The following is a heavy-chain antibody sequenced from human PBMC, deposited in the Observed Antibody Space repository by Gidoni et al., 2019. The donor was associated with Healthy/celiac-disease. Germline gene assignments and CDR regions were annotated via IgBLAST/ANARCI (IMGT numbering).Heavy chain of an antibody. D-gene: IGHD2-21*01. V-gene: IGHV3-21*01. CDR3: ARDRDGYKRLGAFDI. J-gene: IGHJ3*02. CDR2: ISSSSSYI. Sequence: EVQLVESGGGLVKPGGSLRLSCEASGFTFGSYSMNWVRQAPGKGLEWVSSISSSSSYIYYADSVKGRFTISRDNAKNSLYLQMNSLRAEDTAVYYCARDRDGYKRLGAFDIWGQGTMVTVSS. CDR1: GFTFGSYS.